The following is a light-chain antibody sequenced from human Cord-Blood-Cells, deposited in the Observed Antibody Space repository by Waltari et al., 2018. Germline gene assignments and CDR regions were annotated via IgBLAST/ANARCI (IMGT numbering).Light chain of an antibody. CDR3: QQSYSTPYT. J-gene: IGKJ2*01. CDR1: QSISSY. CDR2: AAS. Sequence: DIQMTQSPSSLSASVGDRVTIPCRASQSISSYLNWYQQKPGKAPKLLIYAASSLQSGVPSRFSGSGSETDFTLTISSLQPEDFATYYCQQSYSTPYTFGQGTKLEIK. V-gene: IGKV1-39*01.